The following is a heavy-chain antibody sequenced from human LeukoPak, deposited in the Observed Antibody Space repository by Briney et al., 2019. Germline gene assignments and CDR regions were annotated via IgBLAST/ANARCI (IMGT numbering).Heavy chain of an antibody. CDR2: ISGSGGST. CDR1: GFTFSSYA. CDR3: AKPLRAIFEYFQH. V-gene: IGHV3-23*01. D-gene: IGHD2-2*01. J-gene: IGHJ1*01. Sequence: PGGSLRLSCAASGFTFSSYAMSWVCQAPGKGLEWVSAISGSGGSTYYADSVKGRFTISRDNSKNTLYLQMNSLRAEDTAVYYCAKPLRAIFEYFQHWGQGTLVTVSS.